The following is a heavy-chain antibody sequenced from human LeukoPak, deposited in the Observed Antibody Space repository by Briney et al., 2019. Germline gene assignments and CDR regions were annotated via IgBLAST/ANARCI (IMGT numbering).Heavy chain of an antibody. J-gene: IGHJ4*02. CDR2: ISGSGGST. Sequence: GGSLRLSCAASGFTFSGYAMSWVRQAPGKGLEWVSAISGSGGSTYYADSVKGRFTISRDNSKNTLYLQMNSLRAEDTAVYYCAKLPYYYGSGSAENWGQGTLVTVSS. V-gene: IGHV3-23*01. CDR3: AKLPYYYGSGSAEN. CDR1: GFTFSGYA. D-gene: IGHD3-10*01.